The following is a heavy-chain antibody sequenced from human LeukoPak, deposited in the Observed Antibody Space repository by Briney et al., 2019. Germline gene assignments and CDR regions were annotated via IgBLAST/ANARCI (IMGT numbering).Heavy chain of an antibody. J-gene: IGHJ4*02. CDR3: ARSPTVTTRGYYFDY. CDR2: IYYSGST. CDR1: GGSISSGGYY. Sequence: SETLSLTCTVSGGSISSGGYYWSWIRQHPGKGLEWIGYIYYSGSTYYNPSLKSRVTISVDTSKNQFSLKLSSVTAADTAVYYCARSPTVTTRGYYFDYWGQGTLVTVSS. V-gene: IGHV4-31*03. D-gene: IGHD4-17*01.